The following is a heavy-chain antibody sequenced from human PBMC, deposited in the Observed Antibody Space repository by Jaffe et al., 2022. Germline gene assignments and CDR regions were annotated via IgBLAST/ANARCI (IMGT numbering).Heavy chain of an antibody. CDR3: ARTYYYDSSGYYYGWFDP. J-gene: IGHJ5*02. CDR1: GYSISSGYY. CDR2: IYHSGST. D-gene: IGHD3-22*01. V-gene: IGHV4-38-2*01. Sequence: QVQLQESGPGLVKPSETLSLTCAVSGYSISSGYYWGWIRQPPGKGLEWIGSIYHSGSTYYNPSLKSRVTISVDTSKNQFSLKLSSVTAADTAVYYCARTYYYDSSGYYYGWFDPWGQGTLVTVSS.